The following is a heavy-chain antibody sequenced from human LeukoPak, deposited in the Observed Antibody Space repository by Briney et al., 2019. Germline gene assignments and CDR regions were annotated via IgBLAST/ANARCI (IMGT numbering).Heavy chain of an antibody. CDR2: FYSGGST. Sequence: GGSLRLSCAASGFAVSSNYMNWVRQAPGKGVEWLSVFYSGGSTDYADSVKGRFTMSRDNSKNTLYLQMNSLRAEDTAVYYCARGRGYSGYDESYPFDYWGQGTLVTVSS. CDR3: ARGRGYSGYDESYPFDY. CDR1: GFAVSSNY. J-gene: IGHJ4*02. D-gene: IGHD5-12*01. V-gene: IGHV3-66*01.